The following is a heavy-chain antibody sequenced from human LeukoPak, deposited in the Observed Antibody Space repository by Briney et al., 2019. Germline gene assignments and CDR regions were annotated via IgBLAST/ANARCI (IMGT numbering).Heavy chain of an antibody. CDR3: ARAPPSIEALDY. V-gene: IGHV1-46*01. D-gene: IGHD2/OR15-2a*01. CDR1: GYTFTSYY. Sequence: GASVKVSCKASGYTFTSYYMHWVRQAPGQGLEWMGIINPSGGSTSYAQKFEGRVTMTRDTSTSTVYMELSSLRSEDTAVYYCARAPPSIEALDYWGQGTLVTVSS. J-gene: IGHJ4*02. CDR2: INPSGGST.